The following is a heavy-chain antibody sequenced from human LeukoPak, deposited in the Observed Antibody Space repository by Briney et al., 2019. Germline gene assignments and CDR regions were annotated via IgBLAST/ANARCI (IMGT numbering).Heavy chain of an antibody. Sequence: SGGSLRLSCAASGFTFTSYWMSWVRQAPGKGLEWVANIKQDGSERYYVDSVKGRFTISRDNANNSLYLQMNSLRAEDTAVYYCARGGDYLDFWGQGTLVTVSS. CDR3: ARGGDYLDF. CDR1: GFTFTSYW. J-gene: IGHJ4*02. V-gene: IGHV3-7*05. CDR2: IKQDGSER.